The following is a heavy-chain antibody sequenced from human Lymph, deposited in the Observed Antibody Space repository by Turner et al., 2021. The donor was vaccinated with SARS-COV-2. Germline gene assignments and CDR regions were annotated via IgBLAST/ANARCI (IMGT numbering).Heavy chain of an antibody. J-gene: IGHJ4*02. CDR1: GGSISRSNW. CDR3: ATKYCSGGSCSYFDY. CDR2: IYPSGST. Sequence: QVQLKESGPVLVEPSGALSLTCAVSGGSISRSNWWNWVRQPPGKGLEWIVEIYPSGSTNYNPSLKRRVTISVDKSKNQFSLRLSSVTAADTAVYYCATKYCSGGSCSYFDYWGQGTLVTVSS. V-gene: IGHV4-4*02. D-gene: IGHD2-15*01.